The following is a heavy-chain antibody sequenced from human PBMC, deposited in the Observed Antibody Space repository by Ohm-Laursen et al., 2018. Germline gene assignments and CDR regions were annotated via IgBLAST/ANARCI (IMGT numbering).Heavy chain of an antibody. Sequence: SETPSLTCTVSGGSVSSYYWGWIRQPAGKGLEWIGGIYTRGTTNYNPSLKSRVTMSVDTSKNQFSLKLSSVTAADTAVYYCASLTHISRGGWFDPWGQGTLLTVSS. CDR3: ASLTHISRGGWFDP. D-gene: IGHD2-21*01. J-gene: IGHJ5*02. CDR1: GGSVSSYY. V-gene: IGHV4-4*07. CDR2: IYTRGTT.